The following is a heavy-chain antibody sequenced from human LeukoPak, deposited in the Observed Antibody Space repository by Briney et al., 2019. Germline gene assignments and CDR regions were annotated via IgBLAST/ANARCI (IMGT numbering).Heavy chain of an antibody. CDR3: AKDGLWFGESQYYFDY. CDR2: ISSNGGST. J-gene: IGHJ4*02. D-gene: IGHD3-10*01. Sequence: GGSLRLSCAASGFTVSSNYMSWVRQAPGKGLEWVSTISSNGGSTYYADSVKGRFTISRDNSNNTLYLHLHSLRAEDTAIYYCAKDGLWFGESQYYFDYWGQGTLVTVSS. V-gene: IGHV3-23*01. CDR1: GFTVSSNY.